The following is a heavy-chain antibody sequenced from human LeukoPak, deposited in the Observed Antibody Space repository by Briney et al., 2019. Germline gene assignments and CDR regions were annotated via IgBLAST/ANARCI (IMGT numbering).Heavy chain of an antibody. J-gene: IGHJ4*02. V-gene: IGHV3-21*01. D-gene: IGHD6-13*01. Sequence: DSVKGRFTISRDNAKNSLYLQMNSLRAEDTAVYYCASHLRSWYYFDYWGQGTLVTVSS. CDR3: ASHLRSWYYFDY.